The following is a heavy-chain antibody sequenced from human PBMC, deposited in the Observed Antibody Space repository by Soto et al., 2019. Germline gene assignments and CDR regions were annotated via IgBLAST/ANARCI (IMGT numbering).Heavy chain of an antibody. D-gene: IGHD6-6*01. Sequence: QITLKESGPTLVKSTQTLTLTCTFSGFSLSSGGGAVGWIRQPPGKALEWLAIIYASGGTHYSPSLKTRLTITKDPSNNQVVLTMTNMDPVDTATYYCGHRRDVATRCWFDPWGQGILVTVSS. CDR1: GFSLSSGGGA. V-gene: IGHV2-5*01. J-gene: IGHJ5*02. CDR2: IYASGGT. CDR3: GHRRDVATRCWFDP.